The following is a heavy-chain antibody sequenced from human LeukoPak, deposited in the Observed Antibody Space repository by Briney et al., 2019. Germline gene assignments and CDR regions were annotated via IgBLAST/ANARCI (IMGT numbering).Heavy chain of an antibody. D-gene: IGHD6-19*01. V-gene: IGHV5-51*01. CDR1: GYSFTSYW. CDR3: ARLAVAGTPSYYYMDV. J-gene: IGHJ6*03. CDR2: IYPGDSDT. Sequence: GESLKIFCKGSGYSFTSYWIGWVRQMPGKGLEWMGIIYPGDSDTRYSPSFQGQVTISADKSIRTAYLQWSSLKASDTAMYYCARLAVAGTPSYYYMDVWGKGTTVTVSS.